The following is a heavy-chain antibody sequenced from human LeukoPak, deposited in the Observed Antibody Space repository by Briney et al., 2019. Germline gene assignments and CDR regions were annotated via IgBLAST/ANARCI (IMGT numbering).Heavy chain of an antibody. CDR2: ISSSGTTI. V-gene: IGHV3-11*01. CDR3: ARGIRQYAKSYFDY. J-gene: IGHJ4*02. CDR1: GFTFSDYY. D-gene: IGHD4-11*01. Sequence: GGSLRLSCAASGFTFSDYYMSWIRQAPGKGLEWLSYISSSGTTIYYTDSVKGRFTISRDNAKNSLYLQMDSLRAEDTAVYYCARGIRQYAKSYFDYWGQGTLVTVSS.